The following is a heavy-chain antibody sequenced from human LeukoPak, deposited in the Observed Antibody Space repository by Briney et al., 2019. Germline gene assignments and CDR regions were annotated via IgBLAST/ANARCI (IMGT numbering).Heavy chain of an antibody. V-gene: IGHV3-21*01. J-gene: IGHJ4*02. CDR3: ARDASADILTGYYLRKNPPPTY. D-gene: IGHD3-9*01. Sequence: GGSLRLSCAASGFTVSSYSMNWVRQAPGKGLEWVSSISSGSSYIYYADSVKGRFTISGDNAKNSLYLQMNSLRAEDTAVYYCARDASADILTGYYLRKNPPPTYWGQGTLVTVSS. CDR1: GFTVSSYS. CDR2: ISSGSSYI.